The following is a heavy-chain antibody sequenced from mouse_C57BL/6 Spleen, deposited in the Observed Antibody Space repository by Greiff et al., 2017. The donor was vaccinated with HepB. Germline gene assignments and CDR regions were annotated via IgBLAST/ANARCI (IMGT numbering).Heavy chain of an antibody. D-gene: IGHD2-5*01. CDR1: GYTFTSYW. CDR2: IYPGSGST. Sequence: VQLQQPGAELVKPGASVKMSCKASGYTFTSYWITWVKQRPGQGLEWIGDIYPGSGSTNYNERFKSKATLTVDTSSSTAYMQLSSLTSEDSAVYYCARPYSNYGYYFDYWGQGTTLTVSS. J-gene: IGHJ2*01. V-gene: IGHV1-55*01. CDR3: ARPYSNYGYYFDY.